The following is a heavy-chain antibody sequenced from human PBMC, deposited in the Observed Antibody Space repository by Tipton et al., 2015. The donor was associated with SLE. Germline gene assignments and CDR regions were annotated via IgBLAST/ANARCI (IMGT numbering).Heavy chain of an antibody. D-gene: IGHD3-9*01. V-gene: IGHV4-34*01. J-gene: IGHJ4*02. CDR3: ARGSPIYDILTGYYYFDY. CDR2: INHSGST. CDR1: GGSFSGYY. Sequence: TLSLTCAVYGGSFSGYYWSWIRQPPGKGLEWIGKINHSGSTNYNPSLKGRVTISVDTSKNQFSLKLSSVTAADTAVYYCARGSPIYDILTGYYYFDYWGQGTLVTVSS.